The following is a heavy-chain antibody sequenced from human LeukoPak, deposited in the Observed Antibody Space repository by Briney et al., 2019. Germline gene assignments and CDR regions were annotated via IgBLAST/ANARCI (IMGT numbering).Heavy chain of an antibody. CDR2: INHSGST. CDR3: ARGLAVRNSSGWYYFDY. CDR1: GGSFSGYY. J-gene: IGHJ4*02. Sequence: ASETLSLTCAVYGGSFSGYYWSWIRQPPEKGLEWIGEINHSGSTNYNPSLKSRVTISVDTSKNQFSLKLSSVTAADTAVYYCARGLAVRNSSGWYYFDYWGQGTLVTVSS. V-gene: IGHV4-34*01. D-gene: IGHD6-19*01.